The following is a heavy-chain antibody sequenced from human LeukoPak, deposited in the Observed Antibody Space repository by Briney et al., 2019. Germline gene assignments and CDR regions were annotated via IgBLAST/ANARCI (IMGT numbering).Heavy chain of an antibody. CDR2: ISYEGSKK. CDR1: GFTFSDSG. J-gene: IGHJ4*02. Sequence: GRSLRLSCAASGFTFSDSGMHWVRQAPGKGLERVAIISYEGSKKYYADSVKGRFTISRDNSKNTLFLQLNSLRVEDTAVYYGAKSIASAGDYWGQGTLVTVSS. CDR3: AKSIASAGDY. V-gene: IGHV3-30*18. D-gene: IGHD6-13*01.